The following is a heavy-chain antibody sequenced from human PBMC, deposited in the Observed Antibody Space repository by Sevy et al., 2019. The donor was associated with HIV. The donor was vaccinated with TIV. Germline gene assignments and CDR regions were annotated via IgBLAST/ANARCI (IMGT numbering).Heavy chain of an antibody. J-gene: IGHJ6*02. CDR1: GFTFSSYS. CDR2: ISSSSSYI. CDR3: ARGRHRVTMIVWANYDGMDV. V-gene: IGHV3-21*01. D-gene: IGHD3-22*01. Sequence: GGSLRLSCAASGFTFSSYSMNWVRQAPGKGLEWVSSISSSSSYIYYADSVKGRFTISRDNAKNSLYLQMNSLRAEDTAVYYCARGRHRVTMIVWANYDGMDVWGQGTTVTVSS.